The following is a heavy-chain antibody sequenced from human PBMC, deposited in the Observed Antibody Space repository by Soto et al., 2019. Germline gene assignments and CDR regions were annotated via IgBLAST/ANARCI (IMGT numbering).Heavy chain of an antibody. CDR1: GGSISSGGYY. D-gene: IGHD4-17*01. Sequence: QVQLQESGPGLVKPSQTLSLTCTVSGGSISSGGYYWSWIRQHPGKGLEWIGYIYYSGSTYYNPSLKSRVTISVYTSKNQFSLKLSSVTAADTAVYYCATGWGDYADWYFDLWGRGTLVTVSS. CDR3: ATGWGDYADWYFDL. CDR2: IYYSGST. J-gene: IGHJ2*01. V-gene: IGHV4-31*03.